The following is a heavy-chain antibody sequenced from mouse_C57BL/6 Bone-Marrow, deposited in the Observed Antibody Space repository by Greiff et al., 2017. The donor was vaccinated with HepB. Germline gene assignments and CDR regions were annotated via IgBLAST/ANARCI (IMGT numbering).Heavy chain of an antibody. V-gene: IGHV5-17*01. CDR2: ISSGSSTI. D-gene: IGHD1-1*01. CDR3: ARGVIYYYGSSPFDY. J-gene: IGHJ2*01. Sequence: EVMLVESGGGLVKPGGSLKLSCAASGFTFSDYGMHWVRQAPEKGMEWVAYISSGSSTIYYEDTVKGRFNISRDNAKNTLFLQMTSLRSEDTAMYYCARGVIYYYGSSPFDYWGQGTTLTVSS. CDR1: GFTFSDYG.